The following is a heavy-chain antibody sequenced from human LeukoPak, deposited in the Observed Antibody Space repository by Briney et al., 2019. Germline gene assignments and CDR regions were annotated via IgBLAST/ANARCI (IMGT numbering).Heavy chain of an antibody. Sequence: PSATLSLTCTVSGGSVSSGSYYWSWIRQPPGKGLEWIGYIYYSGSTNYNPSLKSRVTISVDTSTNQFSLKLSSVTAADTAVYYCARATLPYDSSGYYYVEQRVVFDYWGQGTLVTVSS. D-gene: IGHD3-22*01. CDR3: ARATLPYDSSGYYYVEQRVVFDY. CDR1: GGSVSSGSYY. J-gene: IGHJ4*02. V-gene: IGHV4-61*01. CDR2: IYYSGST.